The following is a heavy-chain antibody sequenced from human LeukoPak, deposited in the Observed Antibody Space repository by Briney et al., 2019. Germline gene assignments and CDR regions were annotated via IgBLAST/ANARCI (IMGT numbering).Heavy chain of an antibody. CDR3: ARSQYSSSEDAFDI. CDR2: ISSSSSTI. V-gene: IGHV3-48*04. CDR1: GFTFSSYS. D-gene: IGHD6-13*01. Sequence: GGSLRLSCAASGFTFSSYSMNWVRQAPGKGLEWVSYISSSSSTIYYADSVKGRFTISRDNAKNSLYLQMNSLRAEDTAVYYCARSQYSSSEDAFDIWGQGTMVTVSS. J-gene: IGHJ3*02.